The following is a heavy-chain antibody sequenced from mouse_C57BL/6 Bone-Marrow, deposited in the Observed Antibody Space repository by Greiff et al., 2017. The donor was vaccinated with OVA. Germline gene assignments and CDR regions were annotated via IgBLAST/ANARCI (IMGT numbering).Heavy chain of an antibody. CDR2: IYPGDGDT. Sequence: VQLQQSGPELVKPGASVKISCKASGYAFSSSWMNWVKQRPGKGLEWIGRIYPGDGDTNYNGKFKGKATLTAAKSSSTAYMQRSILTSDDSAVYFCARHEDGYYASYFDYWGQGTTLTVSS. CDR3: ARHEDGYYASYFDY. CDR1: GYAFSSSW. D-gene: IGHD2-3*01. V-gene: IGHV1-82*01. J-gene: IGHJ2*01.